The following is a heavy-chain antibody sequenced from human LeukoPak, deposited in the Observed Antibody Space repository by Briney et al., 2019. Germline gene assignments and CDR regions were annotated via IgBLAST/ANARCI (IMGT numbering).Heavy chain of an antibody. CDR2: INPNSGGT. V-gene: IGHV1-2*02. CDR1: GYTFTSYG. Sequence: ASVKVSCKASGYTFTSYGISWVRQAPGQGLEWMGWINPNSGGTNYAQKFQGRVTMTRDTSISTAYMELSRLRSDDTAVYYCARDLLNNWDDYWGQGTLVTVSS. D-gene: IGHD1-20*01. CDR3: ARDLLNNWDDY. J-gene: IGHJ4*02.